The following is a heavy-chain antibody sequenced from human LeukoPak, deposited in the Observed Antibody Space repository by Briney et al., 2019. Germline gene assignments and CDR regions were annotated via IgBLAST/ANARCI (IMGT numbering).Heavy chain of an antibody. J-gene: IGHJ6*03. D-gene: IGHD3-10*01. CDR1: GFTVCSKY. CDR2: IYSGGST. Sequence: GGSLSLSCAASGFTVCSKYMSGVRQAPGKGLEWVSVIYSGGSTYYADSVKGRFTISRDNSKNTLYLQMNSLRAEDTAVYYCASGAGSYRPPNYYMELWPREPRVTVSS. V-gene: IGHV3-53*01. CDR3: ASGAGSYRPPNYYMEL.